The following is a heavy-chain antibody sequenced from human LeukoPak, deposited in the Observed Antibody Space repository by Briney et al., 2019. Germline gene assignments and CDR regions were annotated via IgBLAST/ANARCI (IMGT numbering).Heavy chain of an antibody. V-gene: IGHV3-48*04. CDR1: GFIFSQYS. J-gene: IGHJ4*02. D-gene: IGHD6-6*01. Sequence: GGSLRLSCAASGFIFSQYSMNWVRQAPGKGLEWVSHIRSSSETFYADPVKGRFTISRDNAKNSLYLQMNSLRAEDTALYYCAKDRRGAARGVIDYWGQGTLVTVSS. CDR2: IRSSSET. CDR3: AKDRRGAARGVIDY.